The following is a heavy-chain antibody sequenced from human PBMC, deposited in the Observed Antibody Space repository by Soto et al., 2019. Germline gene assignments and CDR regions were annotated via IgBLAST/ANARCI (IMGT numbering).Heavy chain of an antibody. J-gene: IGHJ3*02. CDR2: IKQDGSEK. Sequence: PGGSLRLSCAASGFTFSSYWMSWVRQAPGKGLEWVANIKQDGSEKYYVDSVKGRFTISRDNAKNSLYLQMNSLRAEDTAVYYCARDNDLGDTAMVMTAFDIWGQGTMVTVS. V-gene: IGHV3-7*01. CDR3: ARDNDLGDTAMVMTAFDI. D-gene: IGHD5-18*01. CDR1: GFTFSSYW.